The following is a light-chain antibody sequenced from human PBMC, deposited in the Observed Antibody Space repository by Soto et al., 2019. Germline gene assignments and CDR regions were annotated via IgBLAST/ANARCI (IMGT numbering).Light chain of an antibody. V-gene: IGKV3-11*01. CDR1: QSVGIY. CDR3: QQRYSWPPIT. CDR2: DAS. Sequence: EIVLTQSPATLSLSPGEGATLSCRASQSVGIYLAWYRQKPGQAPRLLIYDASNRATGIPARFSGSGSGTDFTLTISSLEPEDFAVYYCQQRYSWPPITFGQGTRLELK. J-gene: IGKJ5*01.